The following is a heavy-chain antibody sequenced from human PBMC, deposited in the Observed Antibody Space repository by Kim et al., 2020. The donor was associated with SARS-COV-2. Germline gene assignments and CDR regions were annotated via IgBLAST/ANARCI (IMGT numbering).Heavy chain of an antibody. J-gene: IGHJ5*02. D-gene: IGHD3-22*01. V-gene: IGHV4-31*03. CDR2: VCHTRGA. CDR1: GDSITYGHFY. CDR3: ARGTYDSAGYLFDP. Sequence: SETLSLTCTVSGDSITYGHFYWSWVRQLPGKGLQWLGYVCHTRGAFYTPSLKSRLNISMDTSKNQFSLNLASVTAADTGMYYCARGTYDSAGYLFDPWGQGTLATVSS.